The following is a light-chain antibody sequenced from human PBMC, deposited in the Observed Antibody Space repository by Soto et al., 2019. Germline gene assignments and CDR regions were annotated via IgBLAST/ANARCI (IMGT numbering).Light chain of an antibody. CDR2: EAS. Sequence: SQLTQSPSFLSASVGDRFACTCRASQGINSYLAWYQQKPGKAPKLMIYEASTLQSGVPSRFSGSGSGTEFTLTISSLQPDDFATYYCQQYNSYWTFGQGTKVDIK. CDR1: QGINSY. V-gene: IGKV1-9*01. J-gene: IGKJ1*01. CDR3: QQYNSYWT.